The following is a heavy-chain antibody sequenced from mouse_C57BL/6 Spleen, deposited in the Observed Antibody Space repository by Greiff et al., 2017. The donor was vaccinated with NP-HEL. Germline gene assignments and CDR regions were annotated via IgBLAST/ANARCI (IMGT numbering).Heavy chain of an antibody. CDR2: IDPNSGGT. J-gene: IGHJ1*03. D-gene: IGHD1-1*01. V-gene: IGHV1-72*01. CDR1: GYTFTSYW. CDR3: ALITTVVEPYWYFDV. Sequence: QVQLQQPGAELVKPGASVKLSCKASGYTFTSYWMHWVKQRPGRGLEWIGRIDPNSGGTKYNEKFKSKATLTVDKPSSTAYMQLSSLTSEDSAVYYCALITTVVEPYWYFDVWGTGTTVTVSS.